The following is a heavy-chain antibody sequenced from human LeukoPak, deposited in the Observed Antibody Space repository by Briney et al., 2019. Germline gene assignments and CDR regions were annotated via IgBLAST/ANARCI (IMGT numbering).Heavy chain of an antibody. CDR2: MNPNSGNT. D-gene: IGHD5-12*01. CDR1: GYTFTSYD. J-gene: IGHJ4*02. Sequence: ASVKVPCKASGYTFTSYDINWLRQATGQGPEWMGWMNPNSGNTGYAQKFQGRVTMTRNTSMSTAYLELSSLRSEDTAMYYCAIRTPVDIVATLGERVKKGLDYWGQGTLVTVSS. V-gene: IGHV1-8*01. CDR3: AIRTPVDIVATLGERVKKGLDY.